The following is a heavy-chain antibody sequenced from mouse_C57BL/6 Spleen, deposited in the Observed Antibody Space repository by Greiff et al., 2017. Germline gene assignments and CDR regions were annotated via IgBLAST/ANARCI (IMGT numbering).Heavy chain of an antibody. D-gene: IGHD2-4*01. J-gene: IGHJ2*01. CDR3: AREGGLRRGNFDY. CDR2: IYPGDGDT. CDR1: GYAFSSYW. V-gene: IGHV1-80*01. Sequence: VQLQESGAELVKPGASVKISCKASGYAFSSYWMNWVKQRPGKGLEWIGQIYPGDGDTNYNGKFKGKATLTADKSSSTAYMQLSSLTSEDSAVYFCAREGGLRRGNFDYWGQGTTLTVSS.